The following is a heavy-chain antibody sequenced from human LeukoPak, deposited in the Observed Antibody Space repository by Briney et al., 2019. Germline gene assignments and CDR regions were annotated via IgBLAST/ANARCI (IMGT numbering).Heavy chain of an antibody. CDR1: GGSTSSYY. V-gene: IGHV4-59*01. D-gene: IGHD6-13*01. Sequence: SETLSLTCTVSGGSTSSYYWSWIRQPPGKGLEWIGYIYYSGSTNYNPSLKSRVTVSVDTSKNQFSLNLRSVTPEDTAVYYCARNLIPEQLVLNFWGQGTLVTVSS. CDR3: ARNLIPEQLVLNF. CDR2: IYYSGST. J-gene: IGHJ4*02.